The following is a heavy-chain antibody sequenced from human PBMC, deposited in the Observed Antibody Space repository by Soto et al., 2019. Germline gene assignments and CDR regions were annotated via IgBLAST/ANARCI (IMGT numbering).Heavy chain of an antibody. Sequence: GGSLRLSCAASGFTFSSYSMNWVRQAPGKGLEWVSSISSSSSYIYYADSVKGRFTISRDNAKNSLYLQMNSLRAEDTAVYYCAKTNCSGGSCYFYYYYYGMDVWGQGTTVTVSS. V-gene: IGHV3-21*01. J-gene: IGHJ6*02. CDR1: GFTFSSYS. CDR3: AKTNCSGGSCYFYYYYYGMDV. CDR2: ISSSSSYI. D-gene: IGHD2-15*01.